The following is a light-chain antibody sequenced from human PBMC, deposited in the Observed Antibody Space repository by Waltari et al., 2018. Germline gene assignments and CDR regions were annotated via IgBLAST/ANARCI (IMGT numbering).Light chain of an antibody. CDR3: QQYGSWLT. CDR1: QTVSSSY. CDR2: GAS. Sequence: ELVLTQSPGTLSLSPGDRATLSCRASQTVSSSYLAWYQQKPGQAPRLLIYGASSRATGIPDRFSGSGSGTDFTLTISRLEPEDFAVYYCQQYGSWLTFGGGTKVEIK. V-gene: IGKV3-20*01. J-gene: IGKJ4*01.